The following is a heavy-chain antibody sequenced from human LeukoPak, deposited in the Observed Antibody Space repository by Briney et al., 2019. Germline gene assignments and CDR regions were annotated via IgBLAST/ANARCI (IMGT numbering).Heavy chain of an antibody. CDR3: ARDSITIFGVVIPFDY. V-gene: IGHV4-34*01. J-gene: IGHJ4*02. CDR2: INHSGST. CDR1: GGSFSGYY. Sequence: SETLSRTCAVYGGSFSGYYWSWIRQPPGKGLEWIGEINHSGSTNYNPSLKSRVTISVDTSKNQFSLKLSSVTAADTAVYYCARDSITIFGVVIPFDYWGQGTLVTVSS. D-gene: IGHD3-3*01.